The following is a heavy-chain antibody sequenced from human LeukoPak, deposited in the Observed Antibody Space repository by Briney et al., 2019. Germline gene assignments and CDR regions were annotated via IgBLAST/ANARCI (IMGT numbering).Heavy chain of an antibody. D-gene: IGHD5-18*01. CDR1: GYIFTSYW. V-gene: IGHV5-10-1*01. Sequence: GAFLKISCKGSGYIFTSYWISWVRQVPGKGLEWMGTINPRDSYTNYSPSFQGHVTISADKSISTAYLQWSSLKASDSAMYYCARHGTAMALYNWFDLWGQGTLATVSS. J-gene: IGHJ5*02. CDR3: ARHGTAMALYNWFDL. CDR2: INPRDSYT.